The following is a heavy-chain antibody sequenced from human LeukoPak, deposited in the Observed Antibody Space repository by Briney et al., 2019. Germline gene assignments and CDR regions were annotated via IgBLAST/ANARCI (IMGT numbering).Heavy chain of an antibody. Sequence: PSETLSLTCAVYGGSFSGYYWSWIRQPPGKGLEWIGEINHSGSTNYNPSLKSRVTISVDTSKNQSSLKLSSVTAADTAVYYCARGLSQGLRYFDWLLALDYWGLGTLVTVSS. CDR2: INHSGST. D-gene: IGHD3-9*01. CDR3: ARGLSQGLRYFDWLLALDY. J-gene: IGHJ4*02. V-gene: IGHV4-34*01. CDR1: GGSFSGYY.